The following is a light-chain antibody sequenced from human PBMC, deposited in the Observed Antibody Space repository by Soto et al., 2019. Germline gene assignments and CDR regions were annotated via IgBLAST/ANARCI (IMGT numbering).Light chain of an antibody. J-gene: IGKJ2*01. CDR2: AAF. CDR3: QHYDSTPLDI. V-gene: IGKV3-20*01. CDR1: QSVSSNY. Sequence: EIVLTQSPGTQSLSPGERATLSCRASQSVSSNYLAWYQHRLGQAPRLLIYAAFTRAPGIPDRFSGSGSGTSFTLTVCGLEPEDCDMYYCQHYDSTPLDIFGPGTKLEI.